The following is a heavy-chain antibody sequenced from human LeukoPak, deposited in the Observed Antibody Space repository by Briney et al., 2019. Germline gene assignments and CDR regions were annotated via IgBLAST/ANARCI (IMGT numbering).Heavy chain of an antibody. CDR3: AKNFYLYYDSSGYPSGAFDY. CDR1: GFTFSSYG. V-gene: IGHV3-30*18. CDR2: ISYDGSNK. D-gene: IGHD3-22*01. J-gene: IGHJ4*02. Sequence: GGSLRLSRAASGFTFSSYGMHWVRQAPGKGLEWVAVISYDGSNKYYADSVKGRFTISRDNSKNTLYLQMNSLRAEDTAVYYCAKNFYLYYDSSGYPSGAFDYWGQGTLVTVSS.